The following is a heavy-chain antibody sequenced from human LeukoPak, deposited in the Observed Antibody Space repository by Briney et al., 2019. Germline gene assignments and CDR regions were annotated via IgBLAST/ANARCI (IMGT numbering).Heavy chain of an antibody. CDR2: MNPNSGNT. V-gene: IGHV1-8*01. D-gene: IGHD3-22*01. Sequence: ASVKVSCKASGYTFTSYDINWVRQATGQGLEWMGWMNPNSGNTGYAQKFRGRVTMTRNTSISTAYMELSSLRSEDTAVYYCARKGDDSSGYYYVGPYYYYYMDVWGKGTTVTISS. CDR1: GYTFTSYD. J-gene: IGHJ6*03. CDR3: ARKGDDSSGYYYVGPYYYYYMDV.